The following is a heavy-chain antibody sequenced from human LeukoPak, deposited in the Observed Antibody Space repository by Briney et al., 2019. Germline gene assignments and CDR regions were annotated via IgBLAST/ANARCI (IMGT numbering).Heavy chain of an antibody. D-gene: IGHD1-26*01. CDR3: ARQLLYGLDV. CDR2: INDDGSSP. J-gene: IGHJ6*02. V-gene: IGHV3-74*01. CDR1: RFTFSSYW. Sequence: GSLRPSCAASRFTFSSYWIHWVRQAPGKGLVWVSRINDDGSSPIYADSVKGRFTISRDNAKNTLYLQMNSLRAEDTAVYYCARQLLYGLDVWGQGTTVTVSS.